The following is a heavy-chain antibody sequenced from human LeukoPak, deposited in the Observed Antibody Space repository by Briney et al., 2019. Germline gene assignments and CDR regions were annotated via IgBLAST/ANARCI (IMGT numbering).Heavy chain of an antibody. CDR1: GYTFTSYD. J-gene: IGHJ3*02. CDR3: ARLANPSDAFDI. V-gene: IGHV1-8*01. CDR2: MNPNSGNT. Sequence: ASVKVSCKASGYTFTSYDINWVRQATGQGLEWMGWMNPNSGNTGYAQKFQGRVTMTRNTSISTAYMELSSLRSEDTAVYYCARLANPSDAFDIWGQGTMVTVSS.